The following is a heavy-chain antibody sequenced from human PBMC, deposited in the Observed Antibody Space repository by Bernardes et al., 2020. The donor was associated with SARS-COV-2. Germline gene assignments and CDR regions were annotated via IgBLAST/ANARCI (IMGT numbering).Heavy chain of an antibody. D-gene: IGHD3-3*01. CDR2: IYYSGTT. J-gene: IGHJ6*02. CDR1: GGSINSHY. Sequence: SESLSLTCTVSGGSINSHYWSWIRQPPGKGLECIGYIYYSGTTNYNPSLKSRVTISVDTSKNQFSLRLSSVTAADTAVYYCARSSLEWLSSRYYYGIDGWSQGTTVTVSS. CDR3: ARSSLEWLSSRYYYGIDG. V-gene: IGHV4-59*11.